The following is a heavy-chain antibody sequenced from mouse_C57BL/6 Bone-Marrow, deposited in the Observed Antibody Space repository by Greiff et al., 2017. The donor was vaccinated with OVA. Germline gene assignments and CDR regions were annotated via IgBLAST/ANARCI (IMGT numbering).Heavy chain of an antibody. V-gene: IGHV1-81*01. CDR1: GYTFTSYG. Sequence: QVQLQQSGAELARPGASVKLSCKASGYTFTSYGISWVKQRTGQGLEWIGEIYPRSGNTYYNEKFNGKATLTADKSSSTAYMELRSLTSEDSAVYFCARPKYYGSSRSRRTLDYWGQGTTLTVSS. D-gene: IGHD1-1*01. J-gene: IGHJ2*01. CDR2: IYPRSGNT. CDR3: ARPKYYGSSRSRRTLDY.